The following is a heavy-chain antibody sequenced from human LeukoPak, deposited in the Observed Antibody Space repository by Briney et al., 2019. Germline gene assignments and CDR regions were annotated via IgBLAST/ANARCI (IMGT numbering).Heavy chain of an antibody. V-gene: IGHV4-39*07. J-gene: IGHJ2*01. CDR3: ARGPPAGYYVSTAYPAWYFDL. CDR1: GGSISSSSYY. D-gene: IGHD3-22*01. CDR2: IYYSGNT. Sequence: SETLSLTCTVPGGSISSSSYYWGWIRQPPGKGLEWIGSIYYSGNTYYNPSLESRVTVSVDTSMNQFSLRLTSVGPADTAVYYCARGPPAGYYVSTAYPAWYFDLWGRGTLVTVSS.